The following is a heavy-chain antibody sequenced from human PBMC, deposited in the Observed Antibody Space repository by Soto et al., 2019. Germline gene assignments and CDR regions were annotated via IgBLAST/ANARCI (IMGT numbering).Heavy chain of an antibody. D-gene: IGHD6-19*01. J-gene: IGHJ6*02. CDR1: GGSISSYY. Sequence: SETLSLTCTVSGGSISSYYWSWIRQPPGKGLEWIGYIYYSGSTNYNPSLKSRVTISVDTSKNQFSLKLSSVTAADTAVYYCARDSGVAGTDYYYYGMDVWGQGTTVTSP. V-gene: IGHV4-59*01. CDR3: ARDSGVAGTDYYYYGMDV. CDR2: IYYSGST.